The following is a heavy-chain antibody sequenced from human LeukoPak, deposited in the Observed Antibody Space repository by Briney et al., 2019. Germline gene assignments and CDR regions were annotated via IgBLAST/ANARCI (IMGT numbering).Heavy chain of an antibody. J-gene: IGHJ4*02. CDR2: IYYSGST. D-gene: IGHD3-3*01. V-gene: IGHV4-39*01. Sequence: SKTLSLTCTVSGGSISSSSHYWAWIRQSPGTGLEWIGSIYYSGSTYYNPSLKSRATISVDTSKNQISLKVSSVTAADSALYFCARQRTSGSASNLRVAQIDSWGQGTLVTVSS. CDR3: ARQRTSGSASNLRVAQIDS. CDR1: GGSISSSSHY.